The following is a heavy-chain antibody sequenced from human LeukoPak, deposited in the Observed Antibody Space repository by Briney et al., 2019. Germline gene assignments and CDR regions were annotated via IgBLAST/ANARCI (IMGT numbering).Heavy chain of an antibody. CDR3: V. CDR1: GDSISTGSYY. V-gene: IGHV4-39*07. J-gene: IGHJ6*03. CDR2: IYFTVNT. Sequence: SETLSHTCTVSGDSISTGSYYWGWIRQPPGKGLEWIGSIYFTVNTYYNPSLRSRVTISVDTSKNQFSLKLNSVTAADTAVYMDVWGKGATVTVSS.